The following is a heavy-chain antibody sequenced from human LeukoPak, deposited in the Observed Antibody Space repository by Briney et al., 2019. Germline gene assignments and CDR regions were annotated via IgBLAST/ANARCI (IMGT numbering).Heavy chain of an antibody. CDR1: GGSFSGYY. V-gene: IGHV4-34*01. D-gene: IGHD3-22*01. Sequence: SETLSLTCAVYGGSFSGYYCSWIRQPPGKGLEWIGEINHGGSTNYNPSLKSRVTIAVDTSKNQFSLKLNSVTAADTAVYYCARESYYDSSGYSHDAFDIWGQGTMVTVSS. CDR3: ARESYYDSSGYSHDAFDI. J-gene: IGHJ3*02. CDR2: INHGGST.